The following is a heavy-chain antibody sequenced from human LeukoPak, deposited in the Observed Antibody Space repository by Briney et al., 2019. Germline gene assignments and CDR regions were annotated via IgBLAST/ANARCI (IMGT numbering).Heavy chain of an antibody. Sequence: GGSLRLSCAASGFTFSSYAMHWVRQAPGKGLEWVAVISYDGSNKYYADSVKGRFTISRDNSKNTLYLQMNSLRAEDTAVYYCACMVAWGQGTLVTVPS. CDR3: ACMVA. J-gene: IGHJ1*01. D-gene: IGHD2-15*01. CDR2: ISYDGSNK. V-gene: IGHV3-30-3*01. CDR1: GFTFSSYA.